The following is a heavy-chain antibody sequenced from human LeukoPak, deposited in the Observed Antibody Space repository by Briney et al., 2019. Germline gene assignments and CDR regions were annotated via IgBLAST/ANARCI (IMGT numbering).Heavy chain of an antibody. V-gene: IGHV7-4-1*02. CDR2: INTNTGNP. CDR3: ARSRVDIVVVPAAIQTLYYYYGMDV. CDR1: GYTFTSNY. D-gene: IGHD2-2*02. Sequence: ASVKVSCKASGYTFTSNYIHWVRQAPGQGLEWMGWINTNTGNPTYAQGFTGRFVFSLDTSVSTAYLQISSLKAEDTAVYYCARSRVDIVVVPAAIQTLYYYYGMDVWGQGTTVTVSS. J-gene: IGHJ6*02.